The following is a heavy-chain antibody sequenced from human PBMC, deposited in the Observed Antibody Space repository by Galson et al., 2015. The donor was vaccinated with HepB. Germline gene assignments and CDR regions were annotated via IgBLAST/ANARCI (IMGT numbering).Heavy chain of an antibody. Sequence: SLRLSCAASGFTFSSYGMHWVRQAPGKGLEWVAVISYDGSNKYYADSVKGRFTISRDNSKNTLYLQMNSLRAEDTAVYYCAKDETYYDFWSGSPYYYGMDVWGQGTTVTVSS. J-gene: IGHJ6*02. V-gene: IGHV3-30*18. CDR1: GFTFSSYG. D-gene: IGHD3-3*01. CDR3: AKDETYYDFWSGSPYYYGMDV. CDR2: ISYDGSNK.